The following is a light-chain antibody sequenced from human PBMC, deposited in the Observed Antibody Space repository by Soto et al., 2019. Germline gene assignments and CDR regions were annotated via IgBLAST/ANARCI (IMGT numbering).Light chain of an antibody. V-gene: IGKV3D-20*02. Sequence: ETVLTQSPGTLSLSPGERASLSCRASQSISGRYLAWYQQKPGQAPRLLIYDASSRATGIPDRFSGSGSGTDYILAISRLEPEDFAVYYCQQRSNRPPVETFGQGTKVEIK. J-gene: IGKJ1*01. CDR2: DAS. CDR1: QSISGRY. CDR3: QQRSNRPPVET.